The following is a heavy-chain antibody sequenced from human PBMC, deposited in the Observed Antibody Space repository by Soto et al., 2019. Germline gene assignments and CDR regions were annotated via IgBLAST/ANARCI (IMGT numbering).Heavy chain of an antibody. D-gene: IGHD4-17*01. Sequence: QVQLVQSGAEVKKPGASVKVSCKASGYTFTSYDINWVRQATGQGLEWMGWMNPNSGNTGYAQKFQGRDTMTSNTSISTAYMELSSLRSEDTAVYYCARGPLDYGANWFDPWGQGTLVTVSS. CDR3: ARGPLDYGANWFDP. V-gene: IGHV1-8*01. CDR2: MNPNSGNT. CDR1: GYTFTSYD. J-gene: IGHJ5*02.